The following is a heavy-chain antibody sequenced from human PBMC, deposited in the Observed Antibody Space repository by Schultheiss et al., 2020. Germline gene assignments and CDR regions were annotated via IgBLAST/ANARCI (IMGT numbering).Heavy chain of an antibody. CDR2: ISWNSGSI. D-gene: IGHD3-3*01. CDR3: ARLTHYDFWSGYPDY. Sequence: GGSLRLSCAASGFTVSSNYMSWVRQAPGKGLEWVSGISWNSGSIGYADSVKGRFTISRDNAKNSLYLQMNSLRAEDTAVYYCARLTHYDFWSGYPDYWGQGTLVTVSS. CDR1: GFTVSSNY. V-gene: IGHV3-9*01. J-gene: IGHJ4*02.